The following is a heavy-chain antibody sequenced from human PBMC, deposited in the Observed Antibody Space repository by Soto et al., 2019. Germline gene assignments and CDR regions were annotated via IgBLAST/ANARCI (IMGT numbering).Heavy chain of an antibody. CDR3: ARCCPNTIFLVVPSRGLAV. V-gene: IGHV4-59*01. CDR1: GGSISSNY. D-gene: IGHD3-3*01. Sequence: SETLSLTCIVSGGSISSNYWSWIRQPPGKGPEWIGYIYYTGSTNFNPSLKNRVIISVDTSKNQFSLKLSSVTAADTAVYYCARCCPNTIFLVVPSRGLAVWGHGTKVTVAS. J-gene: IGHJ6*01. CDR2: IYYTGST.